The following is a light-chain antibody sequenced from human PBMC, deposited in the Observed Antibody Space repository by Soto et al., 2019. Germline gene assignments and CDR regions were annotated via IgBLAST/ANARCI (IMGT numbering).Light chain of an antibody. Sequence: SSELTQPPSVSVAPGQTARVSCGGNTLGGKSVHWYQQKPGQAPVLVVYDDSDRPSGIPERFSGSNSGNTATLTISRVEAGDEADYYCQVWDGTSDQLVFGGGTKLTVL. CDR3: QVWDGTSDQLV. V-gene: IGLV3-21*02. CDR2: DDS. CDR1: TLGGKS. J-gene: IGLJ3*02.